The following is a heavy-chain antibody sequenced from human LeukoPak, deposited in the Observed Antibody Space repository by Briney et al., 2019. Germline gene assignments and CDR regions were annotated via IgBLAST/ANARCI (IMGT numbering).Heavy chain of an antibody. J-gene: IGHJ4*02. CDR3: ASGGGDSSGYYGF. CDR2: IDPNSGGT. V-gene: IGHV1-2*02. CDR1: GYTFTGYY. D-gene: IGHD3-22*01. Sequence: ASVKVSCKASGYTFTGYYMHWVRQAPGQGLEWMGWIDPNSGGTNYAQEFQGRVTMTRDTSISTAYMELSRLRSDDTAVYYCASGGGDSSGYYGFWGQGTLVTVSS.